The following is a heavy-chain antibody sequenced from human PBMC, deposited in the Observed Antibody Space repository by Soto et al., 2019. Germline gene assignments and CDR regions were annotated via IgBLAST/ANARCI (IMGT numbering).Heavy chain of an antibody. Sequence: PSETLSITCTVSGGSISSSSYYWGWIRQPPGKGLEWIGSVYYTGSTYDNPSLKSRITLSVDRSKSQFSLKLTSVTAADTAVYYCAILLYDRRGYYSFDYCGQGTLVTGS. V-gene: IGHV4-39*01. CDR2: VYYTGST. J-gene: IGHJ4*02. D-gene: IGHD3-22*01. CDR3: AILLYDRRGYYSFDY. CDR1: GGSISSSSYY.